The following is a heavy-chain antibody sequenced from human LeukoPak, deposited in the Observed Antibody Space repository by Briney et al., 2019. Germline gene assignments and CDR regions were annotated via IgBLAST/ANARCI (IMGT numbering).Heavy chain of an antibody. V-gene: IGHV3-30*02. CDR2: IRYDGSNK. Sequence: GGSLRLSCAASGFTFSSYGMHWVRQAPGKGLEWVAFIRYDGSNKYYADSVKGRFTISRDNSKNTLYLQMNSLRAEDTAVYYCTTIYSYGPTGFDYWGQGTLVTVSS. J-gene: IGHJ4*02. CDR3: TTIYSYGPTGFDY. D-gene: IGHD5-18*01. CDR1: GFTFSSYG.